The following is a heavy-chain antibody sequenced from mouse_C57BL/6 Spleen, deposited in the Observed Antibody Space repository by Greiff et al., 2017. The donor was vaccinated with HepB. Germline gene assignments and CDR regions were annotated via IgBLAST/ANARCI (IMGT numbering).Heavy chain of an antibody. J-gene: IGHJ3*01. V-gene: IGHV1-50*01. CDR2: IDPSDSYT. CDR1: GYTFTSYW. CDR3: ARGDGNWFAY. Sequence: QVQLQQPGAELVKPGASVKLSCKASGYTFTSYWMQWVKQRPGQGLEWIGEIDPSDSYTNYNQKFKGKATLTVDTSSSTAYMQLSSLTSEDSTVYYCARGDGNWFAYWGQGILVTVSA. D-gene: IGHD2-1*01.